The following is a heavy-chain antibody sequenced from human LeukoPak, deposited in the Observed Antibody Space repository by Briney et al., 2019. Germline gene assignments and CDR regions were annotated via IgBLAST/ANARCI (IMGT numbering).Heavy chain of an antibody. CDR1: GFPFIEYI. J-gene: IGHJ4*02. CDR2: IGIDSGNT. Sequence: GGSLRLSCTASGFPFIEYIMNWVRQAPGKGLEWISYIGIDSGNTKYADSVRGRFTISADKAKNSLHLQMNSLRVEDTAVYYCARGHNYAFDNWGQGTLVSVAS. CDR3: ARGHNYAFDN. V-gene: IGHV3-48*01. D-gene: IGHD1-1*01.